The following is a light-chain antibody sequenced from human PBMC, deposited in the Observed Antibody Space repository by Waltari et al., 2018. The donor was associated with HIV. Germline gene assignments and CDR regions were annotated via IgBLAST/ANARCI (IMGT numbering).Light chain of an antibody. V-gene: IGLV2-8*01. CDR1: SSDADTYNY. CDR3: SSYAGSNNLGV. Sequence: QSALTQPPSASGSPGQSVTISCTGTSSDADTYNYVSWYQQHPGEAPKLMIYEVNKRPSGVPDRFSGSKSGNTASLTVSGLQAEDEADYYCSSYAGSNNLGVFGGGTKLTVL. CDR2: EVN. J-gene: IGLJ3*02.